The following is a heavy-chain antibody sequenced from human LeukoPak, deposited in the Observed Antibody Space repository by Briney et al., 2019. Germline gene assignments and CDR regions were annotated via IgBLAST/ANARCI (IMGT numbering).Heavy chain of an antibody. CDR1: GYTFTSYG. CDR2: IIPILGIA. CDR3: ARLQDDYGDYADAFDI. J-gene: IGHJ3*02. Sequence: GASVKVSCKASGYTFTSYGISWVRQAPGQGLEWMGWIIPILGIANYAQKFQGRVTITADKSTSTAYMELSSLRSEDTAVYYCARLQDDYGDYADAFDIWGQGTMVTVSS. V-gene: IGHV1-69*10. D-gene: IGHD4-17*01.